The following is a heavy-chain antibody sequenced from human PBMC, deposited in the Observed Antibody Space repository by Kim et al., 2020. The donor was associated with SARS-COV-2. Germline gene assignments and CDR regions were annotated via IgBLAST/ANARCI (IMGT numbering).Heavy chain of an antibody. J-gene: IGHJ4*02. CDR3: MREPGTY. D-gene: IGHD3-10*01. CDR2: DGDGA. Sequence: DGDGADYADSGKGRFTISRDNAKNSLYLQMSSLRAEDTAVYYCMREPGTYWGQGTLVIVSS. V-gene: IGHV3-7*04.